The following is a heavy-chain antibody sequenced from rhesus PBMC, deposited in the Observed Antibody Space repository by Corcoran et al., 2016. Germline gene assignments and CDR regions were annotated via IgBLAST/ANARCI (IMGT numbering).Heavy chain of an antibody. V-gene: IGHV1-200*01. CDR3: AIYYSGIQGLYF. CDR1: GYTFTSNY. CDR2: INLSNDNT. Sequence: QVQLVQSGAEVKKPGTSVRLSCKASGYTFTSNYIHWVRQAPGQVLEWMGGINLSNDNTGYAHKFQGSVTMTRDTSTSTAYIALNSLISDDTAVYYCAIYYSGIQGLYFWGQVLRVTVSS. J-gene: IGHJ3*01. D-gene: IGHD3-16*01.